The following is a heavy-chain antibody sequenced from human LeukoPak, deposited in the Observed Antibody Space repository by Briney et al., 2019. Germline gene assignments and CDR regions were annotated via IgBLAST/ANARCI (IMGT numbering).Heavy chain of an antibody. CDR2: IYPSGST. CDR3: ARAYSSSWYFNWFDP. D-gene: IGHD6-13*01. Sequence: SETLSLTCTVSGYSISSGYFWGWIRQSPVKGLEWIGSIYPSGSTYYNPSLKSRVTISVDKSKNQFSLKLSSVTAADTAVYYCARAYSSSWYFNWFDPWGQGTLVTVSS. J-gene: IGHJ5*02. V-gene: IGHV4-38-2*02. CDR1: GYSISSGYF.